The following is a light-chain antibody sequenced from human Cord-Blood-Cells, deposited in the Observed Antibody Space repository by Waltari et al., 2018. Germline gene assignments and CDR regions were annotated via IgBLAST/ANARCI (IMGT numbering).Light chain of an antibody. CDR2: GNS. CDR3: QSYDSSLRAVV. Sequence: QSVLTQPPSVSGAPGQRVTISCTGSSSNIGAGYAVHWYQQLPGTAPKLLICGNSNRPSGVPDRFSGSKSGTSASLAITGLQAEDEADYYCQSYDSSLRAVVFGGGTKLTVL. CDR1: SSNIGAGYA. V-gene: IGLV1-40*01. J-gene: IGLJ2*01.